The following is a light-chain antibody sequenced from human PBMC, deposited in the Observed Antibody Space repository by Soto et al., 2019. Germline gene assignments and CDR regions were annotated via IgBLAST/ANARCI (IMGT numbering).Light chain of an antibody. CDR1: QSISTW. CDR2: TAS. Sequence: DIQMTQSPSTLSASVGDRVTITCRASQSISTWLAWYQQKPGKAPKLLIYTASNLERGVPSRFRGSGSGTEFTLTISSLQPDDFATYYGQQHNSYPRTFGQGTKVEVK. J-gene: IGKJ1*01. V-gene: IGKV1-5*03. CDR3: QQHNSYPRT.